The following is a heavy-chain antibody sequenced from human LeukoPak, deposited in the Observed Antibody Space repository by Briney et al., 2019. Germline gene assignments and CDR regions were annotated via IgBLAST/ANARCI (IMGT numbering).Heavy chain of an antibody. Sequence: PSETLSLTCTVSGGSLSSYYGSWIRQPPGKGLEWIGYIYYSGSTNYNPSLKSRVTISVDTSKNQFSLKLSSVTAADTAVYYCARGIKDYGDYFFDYWGQGTLVTVSS. CDR1: GGSLSSYY. D-gene: IGHD4-17*01. CDR3: ARGIKDYGDYFFDY. V-gene: IGHV4-59*01. CDR2: IYYSGST. J-gene: IGHJ4*02.